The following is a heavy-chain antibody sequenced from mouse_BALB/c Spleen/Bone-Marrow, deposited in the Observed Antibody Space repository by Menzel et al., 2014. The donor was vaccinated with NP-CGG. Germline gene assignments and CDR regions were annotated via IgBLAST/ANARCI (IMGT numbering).Heavy chain of an antibody. J-gene: IGHJ2*01. Sequence: EVKLVESGGGLVKPGGSLKLSCAASGFTFSSYAMSWVRQTPEKRLEWVATISSGGSYTYYPDSVKGRFTISRDNAKNTLYLQMKSLRSEDTAMYYCARHGITRLLDYWGQGTTLTISS. CDR1: GFTFSSYA. V-gene: IGHV5-9-3*01. CDR3: ARHGITRLLDY. CDR2: ISSGGSYT. D-gene: IGHD2-4*01.